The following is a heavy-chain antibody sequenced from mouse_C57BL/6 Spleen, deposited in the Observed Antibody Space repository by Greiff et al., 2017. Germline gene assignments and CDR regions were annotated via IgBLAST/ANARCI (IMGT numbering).Heavy chain of an antibody. CDR2: IYPGDGDT. D-gene: IGHD2-4*01. J-gene: IGHJ2*01. V-gene: IGHV1-80*01. CDR3: ARQDYDQDYFDY. CDR1: GYAFSSYW. Sequence: QVHVKQSGAELVKPGASVKISCKASGYAFSSYWMNWVKQRPGKGLEWIGQIYPGDGDTNYNGKFKGKATLTADKSSSTAYMQLSSLTSEDSAVYVCARQDYDQDYFDYWGQGTTLTVSS.